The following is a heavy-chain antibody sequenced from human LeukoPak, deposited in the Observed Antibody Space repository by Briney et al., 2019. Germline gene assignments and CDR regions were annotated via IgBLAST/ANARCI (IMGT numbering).Heavy chain of an antibody. CDR1: GYTFSSYG. Sequence: GGSLRLSCAASGYTFSSYGMHWVRQAPGKGLEWVAVISYDGSNKYYADSVKGRFTISRDNSKNTLYLQMNSLRAEDTAVYYCAKDGPYSSGWSIFDPWGQGTLVTVSS. CDR3: AKDGPYSSGWSIFDP. V-gene: IGHV3-30*18. D-gene: IGHD6-19*01. J-gene: IGHJ5*02. CDR2: ISYDGSNK.